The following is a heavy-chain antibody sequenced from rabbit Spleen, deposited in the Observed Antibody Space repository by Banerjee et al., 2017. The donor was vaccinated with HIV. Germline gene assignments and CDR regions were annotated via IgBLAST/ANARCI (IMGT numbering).Heavy chain of an antibody. CDR1: GVSFSGNSY. CDR3: ARDTGSSFSSYGMDL. D-gene: IGHD8-1*01. Sequence: QSLEESGGDLVKPGASLTLTCIASGVSFSGNSYMCWVRQAPGKGLEWIACIDTGSRDFTYYASWAKGRFTISKTSSTTVTLQMTSLTVADTATYFCARDTGSSFSSYGMDLWGQGTLVPS. J-gene: IGHJ6*01. CDR2: IDTGSRDFT. V-gene: IGHV1S40*01.